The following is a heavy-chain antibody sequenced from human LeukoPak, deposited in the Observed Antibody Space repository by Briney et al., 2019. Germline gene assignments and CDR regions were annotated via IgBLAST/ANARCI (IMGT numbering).Heavy chain of an antibody. D-gene: IGHD1-26*01. J-gene: IGHJ4*02. CDR1: GYTLTELS. CDR2: FDPEDGET. V-gene: IGHV1-24*01. Sequence: ASVKVSCKVSGYTLTELSMHWVRQAPGKGLEWMGGFDPEDGETIYAQKFQGRVTMTEDTSTDTAYMELSSLRSEDTAVYYCATGRRKEWELLLPYYWGQGTLVTVSS. CDR3: ATGRRKEWELLLPYY.